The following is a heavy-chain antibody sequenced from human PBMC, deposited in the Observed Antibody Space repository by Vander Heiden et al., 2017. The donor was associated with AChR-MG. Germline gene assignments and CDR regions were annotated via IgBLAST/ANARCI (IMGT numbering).Heavy chain of an antibody. CDR1: GFTFSSYS. V-gene: IGHV3-21*01. CDR3: ARDLQGAGLSSFQH. D-gene: IGHD6-19*01. J-gene: IGHJ1*01. CDR2: ISSSSSYI. Sequence: EVQLVESGGGLVKPGGSLRLSCAASGFTFSSYSMNWVRQAPGKGLEWVSSISSSSSYIYYADAVKGRFTISRDNAKNSLYLQMNSLRAEDTAVYYCARDLQGAGLSSFQHWGQGTLVTVSS.